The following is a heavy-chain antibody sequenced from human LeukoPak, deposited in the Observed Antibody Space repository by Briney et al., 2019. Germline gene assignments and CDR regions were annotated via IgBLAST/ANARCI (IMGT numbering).Heavy chain of an antibody. J-gene: IGHJ3*02. CDR3: AKSSHSHGNDALDI. D-gene: IGHD5-18*01. Sequence: GGSLRLSCAASGFPFHDYAMHWARQAPGKGLEYVSVIRGGGGVQYYAASVKGRFTISRDNSKNTLYLQMNSLRAEDTAVYYCAKSSHSHGNDALDIWGQGTMVTVSS. CDR2: IRGGGGVQ. CDR1: GFPFHDYA. V-gene: IGHV3-23*01.